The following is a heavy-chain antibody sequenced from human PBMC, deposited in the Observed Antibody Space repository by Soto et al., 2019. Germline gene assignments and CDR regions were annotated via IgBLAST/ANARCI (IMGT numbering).Heavy chain of an antibody. CDR3: ARGEYQFVYGMDV. CDR2: INHSGST. V-gene: IGHV4-34*01. Sequence: SETLSLTCAAYGGSFSGYYWSWIRQPPGKGLEWIGEINHSGSTNYNPSLKSRVTISVDTSKNQFSLKLSSVTAADTAVYYCARGEYQFVYGMDVWGQGTTVTVS. D-gene: IGHD2-15*01. CDR1: GGSFSGYY. J-gene: IGHJ6*02.